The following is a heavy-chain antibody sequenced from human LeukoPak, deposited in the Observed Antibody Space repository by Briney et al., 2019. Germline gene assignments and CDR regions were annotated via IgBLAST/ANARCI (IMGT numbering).Heavy chain of an antibody. D-gene: IGHD2-2*01. CDR1: GESLSPYY. J-gene: IGHJ4*02. CDR2: INHRGTT. CDR3: ARGGGVEVPADY. Sequence: PSETLSLTCAVYGESLSPYYWGWLRQPPGKGLEWIGEINHRGTTNYNPSLMSRRTISVDTSKNQFSLNLNSVTAADTAVYYCARGGGVEVPADYWGQGILVTVSS. V-gene: IGHV4-34*01.